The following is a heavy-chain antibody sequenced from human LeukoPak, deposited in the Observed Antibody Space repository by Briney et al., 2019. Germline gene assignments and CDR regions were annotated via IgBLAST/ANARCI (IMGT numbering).Heavy chain of an antibody. V-gene: IGHV4-59*01. Sequence: SETLSLTCTVSGGSITEYYWSWIRQPPGKGLQWIGYIHNSGSTNSNPSLKSRVTMSVDTSKNQFFLKLASVTAVDTAVYYCAKYGLYSFDSWGQGTLVTVSS. CDR2: IHNSGST. D-gene: IGHD4-17*01. J-gene: IGHJ4*02. CDR1: GGSITEYY. CDR3: AKYGLYSFDS.